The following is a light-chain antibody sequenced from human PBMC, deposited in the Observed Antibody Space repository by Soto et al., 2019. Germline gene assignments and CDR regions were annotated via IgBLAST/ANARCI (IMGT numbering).Light chain of an antibody. CDR1: QSVSSY. CDR2: DAS. CDR3: QQRSNWPPYT. J-gene: IGKJ2*01. V-gene: IGKV3-11*01. Sequence: EIVLTQSPATLSLSPGERATLSCSASQSVSSYLAWYQQKPGQAPRLLIYDASNRATGIPARFSGSGSGTDFTLHISSLEPEDFAVYYCQQRSNWPPYTFGQGTKLEIK.